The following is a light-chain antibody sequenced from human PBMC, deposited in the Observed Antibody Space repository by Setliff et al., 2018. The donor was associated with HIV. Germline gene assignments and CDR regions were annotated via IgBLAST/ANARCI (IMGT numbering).Light chain of an antibody. J-gene: IGLJ1*01. Sequence: QSALAQPASVSGSPGQSITISCTGTSSDVGRYNFVSWYQQHPGKVPKLLISDVSNRPSGVSDRFSGSKSGNTASLTISGLRTEDEADYYCNSSTNTSGRVFGTGTKVTVL. CDR2: DVS. CDR1: SSDVGRYNF. CDR3: NSSTNTSGRV. V-gene: IGLV2-14*03.